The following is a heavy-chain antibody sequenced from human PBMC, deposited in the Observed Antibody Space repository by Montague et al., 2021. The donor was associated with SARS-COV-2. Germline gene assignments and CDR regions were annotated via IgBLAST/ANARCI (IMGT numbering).Heavy chain of an antibody. D-gene: IGHD5/OR15-5a*01. CDR1: QFTFSSYA. V-gene: IGHV3-23*01. CDR2: ISGGGSST. J-gene: IGHJ4*02. Sequence: SLRLSCAASQFTFSSYAMSWARQAPGKGLEWVSTISGGGSSTYYADSVKGRFTISRDNSKNTLCLQMNSLRAEDTAVYYCAKGPSKYSVYDRYFAYWGQGTLVTVSS. CDR3: AKGPSKYSVYDRYFAY.